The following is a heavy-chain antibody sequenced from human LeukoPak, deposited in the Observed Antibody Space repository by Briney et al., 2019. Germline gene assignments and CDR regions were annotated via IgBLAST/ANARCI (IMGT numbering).Heavy chain of an antibody. CDR1: GGSISNGDYY. Sequence: SETLSLTCTVSGGSISNGDYYWSWLRQPPGKGLEGIGYIYYSGSTYYNPSLKSRVTIAVDTSKNQFSLKLGSVTAADTAVYYCARDGGYSYGLFDYWGQGTLVTVSS. CDR2: IYYSGST. V-gene: IGHV4-30-4*08. D-gene: IGHD5-18*01. J-gene: IGHJ4*02. CDR3: ARDGGYSYGLFDY.